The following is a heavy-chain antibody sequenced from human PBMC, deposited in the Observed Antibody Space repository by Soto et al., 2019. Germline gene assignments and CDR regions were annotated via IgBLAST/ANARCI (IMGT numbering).Heavy chain of an antibody. CDR1: GFPFPNAW. CDR3: TTDSYSTIIIVRFDY. D-gene: IGHD3-22*01. J-gene: IGHJ4*01. V-gene: IGHV3-15*07. CDR2: IKSTIDGGTT. Sequence: EVQLVESGGGLVKPGGSLRLSCAASGFPFPNAWMNWVRQAPGKGLEWVGRIKSTIDGGTTDYAEPVKGRFAISRDDSNNMVYLQMNSLKIEDTAVYYCTTDSYSTIIIVRFDYWGHGTLVTVSS.